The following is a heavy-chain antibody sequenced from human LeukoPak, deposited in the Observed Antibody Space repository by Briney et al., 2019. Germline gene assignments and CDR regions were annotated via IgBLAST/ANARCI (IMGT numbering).Heavy chain of an antibody. CDR1: GGTFSSYA. V-gene: IGHV1-69*05. Sequence: GSSVKVSCKASGGTFSSYAISWVRQAPGQGLEWMEGIIPIFGTANYAQKFQGRVTITTDESTSTAYMELSSLRSEDTAVYYCARDHPTRGIVVAGTDYYYYYMDVWGKGTTVTVSS. J-gene: IGHJ6*03. D-gene: IGHD6-19*01. CDR3: ARDHPTRGIVVAGTDYYYYYMDV. CDR2: IIPIFGTA.